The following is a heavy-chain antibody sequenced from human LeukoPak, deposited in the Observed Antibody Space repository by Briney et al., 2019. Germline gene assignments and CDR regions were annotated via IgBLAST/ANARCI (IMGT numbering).Heavy chain of an antibody. Sequence: GASVKVSCKASGGTFSSYTISWVRQAPGQGLEWMGRIIPILGIANYAQKFQGRVTITADKSTSTAYMELSSLRSEDTAVYYCAMTIFGVVIIAGWFDPCGQGTLVTVSS. V-gene: IGHV1-69*02. CDR2: IIPILGIA. CDR3: AMTIFGVVIIAGWFDP. J-gene: IGHJ5*02. D-gene: IGHD3-3*01. CDR1: GGTFSSYT.